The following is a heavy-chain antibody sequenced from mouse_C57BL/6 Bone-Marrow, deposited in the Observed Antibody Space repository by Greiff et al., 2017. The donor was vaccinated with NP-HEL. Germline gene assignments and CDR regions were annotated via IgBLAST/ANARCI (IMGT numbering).Heavy chain of an antibody. CDR3: ARRRVSWYFGV. CDR2: ISNGGGST. V-gene: IGHV5-12*01. CDR1: GFTFSDYY. Sequence: EVHLVESGGGLVQPGGSLKLSCAASGFTFSDYYMYWVRQTPEKRLEWVAYISNGGGSTYYPDTVKGRFTISRDNAKNTLYLQMSSLKSEDSAMYYCARRRVSWYFGVRGTGTTVTVSS. J-gene: IGHJ1*03.